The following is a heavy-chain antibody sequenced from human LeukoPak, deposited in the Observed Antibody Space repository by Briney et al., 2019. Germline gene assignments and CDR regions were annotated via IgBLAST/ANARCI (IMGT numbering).Heavy chain of an antibody. D-gene: IGHD5-18*01. Sequence: GGSLRLSCAASGFTLSSYAMSWVRQAPGKGLEWVSLISGNAGSTYYADSAKGRFTISRDITKNTLYLQMNSLRAEDTAVYYCARDVEQLWSLGYFDYWGQGTLVTVSS. J-gene: IGHJ4*02. V-gene: IGHV3-23*01. CDR3: ARDVEQLWSLGYFDY. CDR1: GFTLSSYA. CDR2: ISGNAGST.